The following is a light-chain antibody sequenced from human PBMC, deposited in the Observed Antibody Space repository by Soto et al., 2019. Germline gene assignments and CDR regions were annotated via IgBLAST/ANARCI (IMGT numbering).Light chain of an antibody. V-gene: IGLV4-69*01. CDR2: VKSDGSH. CDR3: QTWGTGIQGV. Sequence: QPVLTQSPSASASLGASVKLTCTLSSGHSNNAIAWHQQRPQKGPRYLMKVKSDGSHTKGDGIPDRFSGSSSGTERHLIISSLQSEDEADYYCQTWGTGIQGVFGGGTKVTVL. CDR1: SGHSNNA. J-gene: IGLJ3*02.